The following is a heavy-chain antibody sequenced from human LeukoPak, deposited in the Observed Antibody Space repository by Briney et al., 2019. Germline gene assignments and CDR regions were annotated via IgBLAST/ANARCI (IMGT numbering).Heavy chain of an antibody. V-gene: IGHV3-74*01. CDR1: GFTFSTDW. Sequence: GGSLRLSCAGSGFTFSTDWMYWFRQAPGKGLVWVSRINSYGNSTNYADSVKGQFTISRDNAKNTLYLQMNSLTAEDTAVYYCAPEGGYSYDYWGQGTLVTVSS. D-gene: IGHD5-18*01. CDR2: INSYGNST. CDR3: APEGGYSYDY. J-gene: IGHJ4*02.